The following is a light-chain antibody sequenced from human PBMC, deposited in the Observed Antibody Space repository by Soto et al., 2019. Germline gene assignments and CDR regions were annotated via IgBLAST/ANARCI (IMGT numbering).Light chain of an antibody. CDR2: DAS. V-gene: IGKV3-11*01. Sequence: EIVLTQSPATLSLSPGERATLSCRAGQSVSSYLAWYQQKPGQAPRLLIYDASNRATGIPARFSGSGSGTDFTLTISSLEAEDFAVYYCQQRSNWPPYTFGQGTKLEIQ. CDR3: QQRSNWPPYT. CDR1: QSVSSY. J-gene: IGKJ2*01.